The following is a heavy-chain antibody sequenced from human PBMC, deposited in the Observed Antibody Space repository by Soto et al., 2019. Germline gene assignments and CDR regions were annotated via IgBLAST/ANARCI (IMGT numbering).Heavy chain of an antibody. CDR1: GGSISSYY. D-gene: IGHD4-17*01. V-gene: IGHV4-59*06. Sequence: SETLSLTCAVYGGSISSYYWSWIRQPPGKGLEWIGFISYSGTTHYSASLRSRVSISVDTSKNQFSLDLSSVTAADTAVYYCATMGTPVTGLYYFDYWGQGTLVTVSS. J-gene: IGHJ4*02. CDR2: ISYSGTT. CDR3: ATMGTPVTGLYYFDY.